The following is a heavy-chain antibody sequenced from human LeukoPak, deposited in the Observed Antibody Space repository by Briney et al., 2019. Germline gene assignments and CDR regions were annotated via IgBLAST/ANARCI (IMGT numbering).Heavy chain of an antibody. J-gene: IGHJ4*02. D-gene: IGHD3-22*01. CDR3: ARHRGGMRCYDSSGYYFDY. CDR1: GGSFSGYY. CDR2: INHSGST. V-gene: IGHV4-34*01. Sequence: SETLSLTCAVYGGSFSGYYWSWIRQPPGKGLEWIGEINHSGSTNYNPSLKSRVTISVDTSKNQFSLKLSSVTAADTAVYYCARHRGGMRCYDSSGYYFDYWGQGTLVTVSS.